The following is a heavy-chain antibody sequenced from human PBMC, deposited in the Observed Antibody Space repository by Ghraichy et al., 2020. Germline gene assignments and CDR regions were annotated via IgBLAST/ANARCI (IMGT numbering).Heavy chain of an antibody. Sequence: SGPTLVKPTQALTLTCTFSGFSLSTSGEGVGWIRQPPGKTLEWLALIYWNDDDRYSPSLRSRLTVTKDTSWNRVVLTMTNMDPVDTATYFCARAVRDYHYSGADYPRFGPWGPGTQVTVSS. CDR3: ARAVRDYHYSGADYPRFGP. CDR2: IYWNDDD. J-gene: IGHJ5*02. V-gene: IGHV2-5*01. D-gene: IGHD2-21*01. CDR1: GFSLSTSGEG.